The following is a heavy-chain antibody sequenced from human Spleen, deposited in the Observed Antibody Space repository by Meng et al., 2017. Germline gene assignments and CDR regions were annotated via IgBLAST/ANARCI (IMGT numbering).Heavy chain of an antibody. D-gene: IGHD4-17*01. CDR3: AKDTVSAYYYYYGMDV. CDR2: ISGSGGGT. CDR1: RFTFSSYA. Sequence: GESLKISCAASRFTFSSYAMSWVRQVPGKGLEWVSSISGSGGGTSYADSVKGRFTISRDNSKNTVYLQMNSLRAEDTALYYCAKDTVSAYYYYYGMDVWGQGTTVTVSS. J-gene: IGHJ6*02. V-gene: IGHV3-23*01.